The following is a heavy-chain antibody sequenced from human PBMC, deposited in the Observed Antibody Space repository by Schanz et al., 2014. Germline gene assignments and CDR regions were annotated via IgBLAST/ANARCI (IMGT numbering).Heavy chain of an antibody. CDR3: AREVGLYDRGWFDP. CDR2: FIPILDVG. Sequence: QGQLVQSGPEVKEPGASVKVSCEASRYTFNTYGLNWVRQAPGQGLEWVGRFIPILDVGNYAQQFQGRVTFTADRSTSTAYMELSSLRSEDTAVYYCAREVGLYDRGWFDPWGQGTLVTVAS. D-gene: IGHD3-22*01. J-gene: IGHJ5*02. CDR1: RYTFNTYG. V-gene: IGHV1-69*04.